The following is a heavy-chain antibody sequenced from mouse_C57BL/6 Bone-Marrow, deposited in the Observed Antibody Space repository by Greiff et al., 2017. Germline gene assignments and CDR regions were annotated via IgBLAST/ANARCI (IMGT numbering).Heavy chain of an antibody. V-gene: IGHV5-17*01. CDR2: ISSGSSTI. CDR3: ARLPYYYGYGEVYFDY. CDR1: GFTFSDYG. J-gene: IGHJ2*01. Sequence: EVKVVESGGGLVKPGGSLKLSCAASGFTFSDYGMHWVRQAPEKGLEWVAYISSGSSTIYYADTVKGRFTISRDNAKNTLFLQMTSLRSEDTAMYYCARLPYYYGYGEVYFDYWGQGTTLTVSS. D-gene: IGHD2-2*01.